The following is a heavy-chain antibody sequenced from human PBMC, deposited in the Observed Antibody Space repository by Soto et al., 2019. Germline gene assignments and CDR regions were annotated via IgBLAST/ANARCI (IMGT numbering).Heavy chain of an antibody. CDR2: ISVPDGST. Sequence: EVQLLESGGGLVQPGGSLRLSCEASGFTFSNNARSWVPQAQGKGLNWVSTISVPDGSTYYADSVKGRFTISRDNSKNTLYLQMNSLRAEDTAIYYCAKRSLSPYCDGGSCYSPCDYWGQGTLVTVSS. CDR3: AKRSLSPYCDGGSCYSPCDY. V-gene: IGHV3-23*01. J-gene: IGHJ4*02. D-gene: IGHD2-15*01. CDR1: GFTFSNNA.